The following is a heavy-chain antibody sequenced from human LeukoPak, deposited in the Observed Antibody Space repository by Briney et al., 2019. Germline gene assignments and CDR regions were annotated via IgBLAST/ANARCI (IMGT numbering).Heavy chain of an antibody. CDR2: INPDSGYT. J-gene: IGHJ6*03. CDR3: ATDPRTTVFGTFRYYYMDV. D-gene: IGHD3-3*01. V-gene: IGHV1-2*02. CDR1: GYTFTGYY. Sequence: ASVKVSCKASGYTFTGYYMHWVRQAPGQGLEWMGWINPDSGYTNYAQKFQGRVTMTRDTSINTAYMELSRLTSDDTAVYYCATDPRTTVFGTFRYYYMDVWGEGTTVAVSS.